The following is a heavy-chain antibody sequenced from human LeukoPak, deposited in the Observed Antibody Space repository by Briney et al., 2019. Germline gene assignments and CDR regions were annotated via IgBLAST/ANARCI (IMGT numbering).Heavy chain of an antibody. J-gene: IGHJ3*02. CDR2: ISSSGSTI. CDR1: GFTFSDYY. CDR3: AKSDDSSGPNAFDI. V-gene: IGHV3-11*04. D-gene: IGHD3-22*01. Sequence: PGGSLRLSCAASGFTFSDYYMSWIRQAPGKGLEWVSYISSSGSTIYYADSVKGRFTISRDNAKNSLYLQMNSLRAEDTAVYYCAKSDDSSGPNAFDIWGQGTMVTVSS.